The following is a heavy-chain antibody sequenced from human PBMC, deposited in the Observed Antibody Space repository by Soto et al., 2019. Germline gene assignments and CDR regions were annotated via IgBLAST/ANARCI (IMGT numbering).Heavy chain of an antibody. CDR2: INGDGSST. V-gene: IGHV3-74*01. Sequence: EVQLVDSGGGLVQPGGSLSLSCAASGFTFNKHWMHWFRQAPGKGLVWVSRINGDGSSTSYADAVKGRFTISRDNAKNTLFLQMNSLRAEDTAVYFCARGGGTGWYGGYYWGLGTLVTVSS. CDR3: ARGGGTGWYGGYY. D-gene: IGHD6-19*01. CDR1: GFTFNKHW. J-gene: IGHJ4*02.